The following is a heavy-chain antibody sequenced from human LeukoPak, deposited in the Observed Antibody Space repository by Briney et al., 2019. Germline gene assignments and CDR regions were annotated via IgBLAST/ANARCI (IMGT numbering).Heavy chain of an antibody. V-gene: IGHV1-46*01. CDR3: ARADCSSTSCHDAFDI. J-gene: IGHJ3*02. CDR2: INPSGGST. Sequence: GASVKVSCKASGYTFTSYYMHWVRQAPGQGLEWMGIINPSGGSTSYAQKFQGRVTMTRDTSTSTVYMELSSLRSEDTAVYYCARADCSSTSCHDAFDIWGQGTMVTVSS. D-gene: IGHD2-2*01. CDR1: GYTFTSYY.